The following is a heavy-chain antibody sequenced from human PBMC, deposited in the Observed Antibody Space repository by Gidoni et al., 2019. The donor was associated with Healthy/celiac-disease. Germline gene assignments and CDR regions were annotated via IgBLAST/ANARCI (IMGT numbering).Heavy chain of an antibody. Sequence: EVQLVVSGGGLVQPGRSLRLSCAASGLTCADYAIHWARHAPGKGLEGVSGIILNSGSIGYADSVKGRLNISRDNAKNSLYLQMNSLRAEDTALYYCAKGSGVALPRYCSSTSCNAGDAFDIWGQGTMVTVSS. CDR1: GLTCADYA. V-gene: IGHV3-9*01. CDR3: AKGSGVALPRYCSSTSCNAGDAFDI. D-gene: IGHD2-2*01. J-gene: IGHJ3*02. CDR2: IILNSGSI.